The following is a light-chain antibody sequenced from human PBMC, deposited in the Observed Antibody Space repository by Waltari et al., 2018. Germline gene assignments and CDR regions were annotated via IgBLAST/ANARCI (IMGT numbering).Light chain of an antibody. CDR1: SSDVGGYTY. J-gene: IGLJ1*01. Sequence: QSALTQPASVSGSPGQSITISCTGTSSDVGGYTYVSWYQQHPGKAPKLMIYEVSNRPSGVSNRFSGSKSGNTASLTISGLQAEDEADYYCSSYTSSNTLVFGTGTKVTVL. CDR3: SSYTSSNTLV. CDR2: EVS. V-gene: IGLV2-14*01.